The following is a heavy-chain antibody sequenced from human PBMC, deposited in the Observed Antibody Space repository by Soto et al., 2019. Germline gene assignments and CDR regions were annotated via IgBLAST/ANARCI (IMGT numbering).Heavy chain of an antibody. J-gene: IGHJ6*02. CDR2: INHSGST. V-gene: IGHV4-34*01. D-gene: IGHD6-13*01. CDR3: ARGEGSSSWYWARVNYYYYYGMDV. CDR1: GGSFSGYY. Sequence: ETLSLTCAVYGGSFSGYYWSWIRQPPGKGLEWIGEINHSGSTNYNPSLKSRVTISVDTSKNQFSLKLSSVTAADTAVYYCARGEGSSSWYWARVNYYYYYGMDVWGQGTTVTVSS.